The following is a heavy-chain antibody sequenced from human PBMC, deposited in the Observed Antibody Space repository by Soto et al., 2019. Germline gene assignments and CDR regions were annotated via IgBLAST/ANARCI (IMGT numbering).Heavy chain of an antibody. V-gene: IGHV4-59*08. CDR2: VYYTGDT. CDR3: VRQVIDYLHGLVDV. CDR1: SGPDRSHN. Sequence: QVQLQQSGPRLVKPSETLSLTCTVSSGPDRSHNWGWIRQPPGRGLEWIGYVYYTGDTAYNPSLRGPVTISADTSTNDISLTLSSVTAADTAVYYCVRQVIDYLHGLVDVWGQGTTVSVAS. D-gene: IGHD4-17*01. J-gene: IGHJ6*02.